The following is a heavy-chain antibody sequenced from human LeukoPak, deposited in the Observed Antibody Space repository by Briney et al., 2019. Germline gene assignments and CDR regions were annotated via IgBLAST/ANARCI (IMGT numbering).Heavy chain of an antibody. CDR2: IYYSGST. D-gene: IGHD3-22*01. V-gene: IGHV4-59*01. CDR3: ARYQGDRGYYDSSAIRYFDL. CDR1: GGSISSYY. J-gene: IGHJ2*01. Sequence: PSETLSLTCTVSGGSISSYYWSWIRQPPGKGLEWIGYIYYSGSTNYNPSLKSRVTISVDTSKNQFSLKLSSVTAADTAVYYCARYQGDRGYYDSSAIRYFDLWGRGTLVTVSS.